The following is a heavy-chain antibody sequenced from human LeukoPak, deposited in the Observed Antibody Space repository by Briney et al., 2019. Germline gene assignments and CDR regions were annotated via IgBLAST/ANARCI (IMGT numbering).Heavy chain of an antibody. CDR1: GFTFSNVA. D-gene: IGHD6-19*01. V-gene: IGHV3-33*06. CDR3: AKEPKQWLGAFEI. J-gene: IGHJ3*02. CDR2: IWYDGTKS. Sequence: PGRSLRLSCAASGFTFSNVAMHWVRQAPGEGPEWVALIWYDGTKSFYADSVQGRFTISRDNSRNTLSLQMNSLRGDDTAVYYCAKEPKQWLGAFEIWGQGALVTVSS.